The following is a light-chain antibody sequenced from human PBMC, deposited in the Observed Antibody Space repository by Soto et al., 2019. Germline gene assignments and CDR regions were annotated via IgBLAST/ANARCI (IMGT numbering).Light chain of an antibody. Sequence: ALTQPASVSGSPGQSITISCTGTSSDVGDYNYVSWYQQHPGKAPKLMIYEVNNRPSGVSNRFSGSKSGNTASLTISGLQAEDEADYYCISSTSTGTRVFGGGTKLTVL. CDR3: ISSTSTGTRV. CDR1: SSDVGDYNY. CDR2: EVN. J-gene: IGLJ3*02. V-gene: IGLV2-14*01.